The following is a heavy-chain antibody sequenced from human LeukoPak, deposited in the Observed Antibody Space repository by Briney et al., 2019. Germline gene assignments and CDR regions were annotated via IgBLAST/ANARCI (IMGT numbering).Heavy chain of an antibody. CDR1: GGSISSYY. CDR2: IYYSGST. Sequence: ASETLSLTCTVSGGSISSYYWSWIRQPPGKGLEWIGYIYYSGSTNYNPSLKSRVTISVDTSKNQFSLKLSSVTAADTAVYYCARDRGIPWDWFDSWGQGTLVTVSS. CDR3: ARDRGIPWDWFDS. J-gene: IGHJ5*01. D-gene: IGHD3-10*01. V-gene: IGHV4-59*01.